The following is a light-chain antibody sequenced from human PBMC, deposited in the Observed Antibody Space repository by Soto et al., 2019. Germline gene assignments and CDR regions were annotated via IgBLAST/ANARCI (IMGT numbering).Light chain of an antibody. V-gene: IGLV2-14*01. CDR1: SSDVGGYNY. J-gene: IGLJ1*01. CDR2: DVS. Sequence: QSALTQPASVCGSPGQAITISCTGTSSDVGGYNYVSWYQQHPGKAPKLMIYDVSNRPSGVSNRFSGSKSGNTASLTTSGLQAEDEADYYCSSYTSSSTLVFGTGTKVTVL. CDR3: SSYTSSSTLV.